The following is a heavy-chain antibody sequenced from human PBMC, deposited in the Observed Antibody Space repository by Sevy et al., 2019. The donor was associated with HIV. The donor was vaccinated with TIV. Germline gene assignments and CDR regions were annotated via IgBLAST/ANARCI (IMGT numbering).Heavy chain of an antibody. Sequence: GGSLRLSCAASGFAFSTFSMNWVRQAPGKGLEWVSYISDTSTTIYYADSVKGRFTISRDNGKNSLYLQMNSLRAEDTAVYYCARETGSSHFDYWGQGTLVTVSS. V-gene: IGHV3-48*04. CDR3: ARETGSSHFDY. CDR1: GFAFSTFS. CDR2: ISDTSTTI. J-gene: IGHJ4*02. D-gene: IGHD3-10*01.